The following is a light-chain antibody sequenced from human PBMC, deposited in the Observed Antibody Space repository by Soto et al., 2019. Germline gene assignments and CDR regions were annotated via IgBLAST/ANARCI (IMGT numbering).Light chain of an antibody. CDR3: ISYTSSSNIYV. J-gene: IGLJ1*01. CDR1: SSDVGGYKY. V-gene: IGLV2-14*01. Sequence: QSALTQPASVSGSPGQSITISCTGTSSDVGGYKYVSWYQQHPGKAPKVMIYEVSNRPSGVSNRFSGSKSGNTASLNISGLQAEDEADYYCISYTSSSNIYVFGTGTKLTVL. CDR2: EVS.